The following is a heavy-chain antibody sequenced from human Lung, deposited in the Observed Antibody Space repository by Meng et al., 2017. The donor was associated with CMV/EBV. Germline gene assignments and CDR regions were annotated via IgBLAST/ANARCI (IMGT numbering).Heavy chain of an antibody. V-gene: IGHV4-59*01. J-gene: IGHJ5*02. CDR3: AREVKGSYDFWSGYNWFDP. CDR1: GGSISSYY. D-gene: IGHD3-3*01. CDR2: IYYSGST. Sequence: SETLSLTCTVSGGSISSYYWSWIRQPPGKGLEWIGYIYYSGSTNYNPSLKSRVTISVDTSKNQFSLKLSSVTAADTAVYYCAREVKGSYDFWSGYNWFDPWGQGTLVTLSS.